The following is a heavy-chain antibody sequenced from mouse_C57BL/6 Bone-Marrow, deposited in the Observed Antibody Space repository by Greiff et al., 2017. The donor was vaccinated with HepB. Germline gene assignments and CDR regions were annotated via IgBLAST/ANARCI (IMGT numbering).Heavy chain of an antibody. CDR2: IDPNSGGT. Sequence: QVQLQQSGAELVKPGASVKLSCKASGYTFTSYWMHWVKQRPGRGLEWIGRIDPNSGGTKYNEKFKSKATLTVDKPSSTAYMQLSSLTSEDSAVYYCATRGDYGSSWNYAMDYWGQGTSVTVSS. CDR3: ATRGDYGSSWNYAMDY. D-gene: IGHD1-1*01. J-gene: IGHJ4*01. CDR1: GYTFTSYW. V-gene: IGHV1-72*01.